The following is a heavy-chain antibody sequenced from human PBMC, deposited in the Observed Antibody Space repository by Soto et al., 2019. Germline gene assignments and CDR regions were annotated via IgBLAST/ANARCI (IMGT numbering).Heavy chain of an antibody. CDR2: ISSSGSTI. D-gene: IGHD3-3*01. V-gene: IGHV3-11*01. Sequence: GGSLRLSCAASGFTFSDYYMSWIRQAPGKELEWVSYISSSGSTIYYADSVKGRFTISRDNAKNSLYLQMNSLRAEDTAVYYCARDNYSGYYTFPDYWGQGTLVTVSS. J-gene: IGHJ4*02. CDR3: ARDNYSGYYTFPDY. CDR1: GFTFSDYY.